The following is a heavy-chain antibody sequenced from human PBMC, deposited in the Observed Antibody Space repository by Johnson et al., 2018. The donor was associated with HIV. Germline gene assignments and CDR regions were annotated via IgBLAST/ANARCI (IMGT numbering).Heavy chain of an antibody. D-gene: IGHD6-19*01. CDR1: GFTFSTYA. J-gene: IGHJ3*02. CDR3: ARDFQWLEAFDI. CDR2: ISYGGNNK. V-gene: IGHV3-30-3*01. Sequence: VQLVESGGGVVQPGRSLRLSCAASGFTFSTYAMHCVRQAPGKGLECVAVISYGGNNKYYADSVKGRFTISRENSNNTLYLQMNSLRPEDTGIYYCARDFQWLEAFDIWGQGTRVTVSS.